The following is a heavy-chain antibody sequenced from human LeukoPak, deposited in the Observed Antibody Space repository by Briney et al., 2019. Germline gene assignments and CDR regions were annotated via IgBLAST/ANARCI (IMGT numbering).Heavy chain of an antibody. Sequence: PSETLSLTCAVYGGSLSGYYWSWIRQPPGKGLEWIGEINHSGSTNYNPSLKSRVTISVDTSKNQFSLKLSSVTAADTAVYYCARGRAVAARRRYYYYYMDVWGKGTTVTVSS. J-gene: IGHJ6*03. CDR3: ARGRAVAARRRYYYYYMDV. V-gene: IGHV4-34*01. D-gene: IGHD6-6*01. CDR1: GGSLSGYY. CDR2: INHSGST.